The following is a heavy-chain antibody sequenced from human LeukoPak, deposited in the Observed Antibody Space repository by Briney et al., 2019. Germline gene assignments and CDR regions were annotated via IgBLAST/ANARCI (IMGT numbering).Heavy chain of an antibody. CDR1: GGSFSGYY. Sequence: SETQSLTCAVYGGSFSGYYWSWIRQPPGKGLEWIGEINHSGSTNYNPSLKSRVTISVDTSKNQFSLKLSSVTAADTAVYYCARVGKAVADPANDYWGQGTL. CDR3: ARVGKAVADPANDY. CDR2: INHSGST. D-gene: IGHD6-19*01. J-gene: IGHJ4*02. V-gene: IGHV4-34*01.